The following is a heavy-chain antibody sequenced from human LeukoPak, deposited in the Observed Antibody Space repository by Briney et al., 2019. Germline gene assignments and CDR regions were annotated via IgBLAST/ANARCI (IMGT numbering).Heavy chain of an antibody. V-gene: IGHV1-2*04. Sequence: ASVTVSCRASGYTFTCYYMHLVRQASGQGLEWMGWINTNSGGTNYAQKFQGWVTMTRDTSISTAYMELSRLRSDDTAVYYCARSGPYSSGGDPFDYWGQGTLVTVSS. CDR2: INTNSGGT. D-gene: IGHD6-19*01. J-gene: IGHJ4*02. CDR1: GYTFTCYY. CDR3: ARSGPYSSGGDPFDY.